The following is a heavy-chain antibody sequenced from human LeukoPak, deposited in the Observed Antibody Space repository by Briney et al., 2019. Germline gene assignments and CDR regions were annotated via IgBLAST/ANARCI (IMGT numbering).Heavy chain of an antibody. CDR2: IYYSGST. D-gene: IGHD4-23*01. CDR1: GGSISSGDYY. V-gene: IGHV4-30-4*08. CDR3: ARVKSYYFDY. J-gene: IGHJ4*02. Sequence: SETLSLTCTVSGGSISSGDYYWSWIRQPPGKGLEWIGYIYYSGSTYYNPSLKSRVTISVDTSKNQSSLKLSSVTAADTAVYYCARVKSYYFDYWGQGTLVTVSS.